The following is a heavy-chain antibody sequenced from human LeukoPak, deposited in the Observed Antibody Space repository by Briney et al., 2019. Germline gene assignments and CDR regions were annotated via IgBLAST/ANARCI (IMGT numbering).Heavy chain of an antibody. D-gene: IGHD1-14*01. CDR2: INPNSGGT. Sequence: PGGSLRLSCAASGFTFSSYGMHWVRQAPGQGLEWMGWINPNSGGTNYAQKFQGRVTMTRDTSISTAYMELSRLRSDDTAVYYCARWSGDWSDPWGQGTLVTVSS. J-gene: IGHJ5*02. CDR3: ARWSGDWSDP. V-gene: IGHV1-2*02. CDR1: GFTFSSYG.